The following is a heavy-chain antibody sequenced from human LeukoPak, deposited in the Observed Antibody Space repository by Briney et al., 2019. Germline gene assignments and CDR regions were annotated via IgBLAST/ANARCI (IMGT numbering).Heavy chain of an antibody. CDR2: ISSSGSTI. V-gene: IGHV3-48*04. Sequence: GGSLRLSCAASGFTFSSYAMNWVRRAPGKGLEWVSYISSSGSTIYYADSVKGRFTISRDNAKNSLYLQMNSLRAEDTAVYYCAKDQNSAYYDILTGYYRDNWFDPWGQGTLVTVSS. CDR1: GFTFSSYA. D-gene: IGHD3-9*01. J-gene: IGHJ5*02. CDR3: AKDQNSAYYDILTGYYRDNWFDP.